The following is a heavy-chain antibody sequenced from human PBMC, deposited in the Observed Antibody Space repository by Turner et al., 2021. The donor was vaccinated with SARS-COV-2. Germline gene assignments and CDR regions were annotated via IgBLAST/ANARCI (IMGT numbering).Heavy chain of an antibody. CDR1: GFTFSSYD. J-gene: IGHJ6*02. CDR2: IGTAGDT. D-gene: IGHD3-9*01. Sequence: EVQLVESGGGLVPPGGSLRLSCAASGFTFSSYDMHWVRQATGRGLEWVSTIGTAGDTYYPGSVKGRFTISRENAKNSLYLQMNSLRAGDTAVYYCARVSHYDILTGYYLHYYYAMDVWGQGTTVTVSS. V-gene: IGHV3-13*01. CDR3: ARVSHYDILTGYYLHYYYAMDV.